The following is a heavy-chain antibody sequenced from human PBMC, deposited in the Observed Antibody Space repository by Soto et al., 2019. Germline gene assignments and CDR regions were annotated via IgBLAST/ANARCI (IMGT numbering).Heavy chain of an antibody. CDR2: ISWNSETI. CDR1: GFTVDDYA. V-gene: IGHV3-9*01. CDR3: AKDMKWGEMTKIHYFDS. J-gene: IGHJ4*02. D-gene: IGHD3-16*01. Sequence: GGSLRLSCAASGFTVDDYAMHWVRQAPGKGLEWVSGISWNSETIDYADSVKGRFTISRDNAKSSLFLQMNSLRPDDTALYYCAKDMKWGEMTKIHYFDSWGQGTLVTVSS.